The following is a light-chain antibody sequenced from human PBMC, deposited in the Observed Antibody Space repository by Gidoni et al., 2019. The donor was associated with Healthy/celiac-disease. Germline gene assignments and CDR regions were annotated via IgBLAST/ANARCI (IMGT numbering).Light chain of an antibody. CDR1: PSVSSY. CDR2: VAS. CDR3: QQRSNWPFT. Sequence: EIVLTQSPATLSLSPGERATLSCRASPSVSSYLAWYQQKPGQAPRLLIYVASNRATGIPARFSGSGSGTDFTLTISSLEPEDFAVYYCQQRSNWPFTFGGGTKVEIK. J-gene: IGKJ4*01. V-gene: IGKV3-11*01.